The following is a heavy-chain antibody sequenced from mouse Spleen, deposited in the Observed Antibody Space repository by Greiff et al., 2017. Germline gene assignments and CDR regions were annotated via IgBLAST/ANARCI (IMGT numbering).Heavy chain of an antibody. J-gene: IGHJ2*01. CDR3: TRSGVRRFDY. V-gene: IGHV1S126*01. D-gene: IGHD2-14*01. Sequence: QVQLQQSGPELVKPGASMKISCKASGYSFTGYTMNWVKQSHGKNLEWIGNIYPSDSYTNYNQKFKDKATLTVDKSSSTAYMQLSSPTSEDSAVYYCTRSGVRRFDYWGQGTTLTVSS. CDR1: GYSFTGYT. CDR2: IYPSDSYT.